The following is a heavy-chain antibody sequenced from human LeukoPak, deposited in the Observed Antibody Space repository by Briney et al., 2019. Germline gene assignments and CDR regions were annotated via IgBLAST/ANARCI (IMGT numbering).Heavy chain of an antibody. CDR3: ARDRNTCGGDCYSFDWYFDY. V-gene: IGHV4-59*12. CDR1: GGSISNYY. CDR2: IYYSGST. Sequence: SETLSLTCTVSGGSISNYYWSWIRQPPGKGLEWIGYIYYSGSTNYNPSLKSRVTISLDTSKNEFSLKLRYVSAADTAVYYCARDRNTCGGDCYSFDWYFDYGGQGTLVTVSS. J-gene: IGHJ4*02. D-gene: IGHD2-21*02.